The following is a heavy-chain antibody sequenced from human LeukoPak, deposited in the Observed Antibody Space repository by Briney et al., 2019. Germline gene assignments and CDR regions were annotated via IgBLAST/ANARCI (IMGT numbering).Heavy chain of an antibody. CDR1: GFTFSSYG. D-gene: IGHD4-17*01. Sequence: GGSLRLSCAASGFTFSSYGMHWVRQAPGKGLEWVSSISSSSSYIYYADSVKSRFTISRDNAKNSLYLQMNSLRAEDTAVYYCAREYDYGDYVNAFDIWGQGTMVTVSS. V-gene: IGHV3-21*01. CDR2: ISSSSSYI. J-gene: IGHJ3*02. CDR3: AREYDYGDYVNAFDI.